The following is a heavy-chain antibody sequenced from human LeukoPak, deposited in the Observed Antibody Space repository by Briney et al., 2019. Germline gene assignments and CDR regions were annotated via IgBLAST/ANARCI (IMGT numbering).Heavy chain of an antibody. V-gene: IGHV3-11*06. CDR1: GFSFSDYY. D-gene: IGHD4-17*01. Sequence: PGGSLRLSCAASGFSFSDYYMSWIRQAPGKGLEWVSYISSRSSYTSYADSVKGRFTISRDNAKNSLYLQMNSLRAEDTAVYYCAREAWGTVTDYWGLGTLVTVSS. CDR3: AREAWGTVTDY. J-gene: IGHJ4*02. CDR2: ISSRSSYT.